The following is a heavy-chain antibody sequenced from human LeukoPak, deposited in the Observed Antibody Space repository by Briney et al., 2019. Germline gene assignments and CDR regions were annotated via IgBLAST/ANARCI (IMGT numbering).Heavy chain of an antibody. Sequence: ASVKVSCKASGYTFTDYYIHWVRQAPGQGLEWMGWINPNSGVTNYAQKFQGRVTMTRDTSTSTVYMELSSLRPEDTAVYYCARDSAGIMFDPWGQGTLVTVSS. D-gene: IGHD6-13*01. CDR1: GYTFTDYY. CDR3: ARDSAGIMFDP. J-gene: IGHJ5*02. V-gene: IGHV1-2*02. CDR2: INPNSGVT.